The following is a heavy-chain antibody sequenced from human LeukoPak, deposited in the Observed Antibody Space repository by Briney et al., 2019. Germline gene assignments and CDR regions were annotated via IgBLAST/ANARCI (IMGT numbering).Heavy chain of an antibody. J-gene: IGHJ1*01. CDR1: GFTFSSYG. Sequence: GGSLRLSCAASGFTFSSYGMHWVRQAPGKGLEWVAVIWYDGSNKYYADSVKGRFTISRDNSKNTLYLQMNSLRAEDTAVYYCTSWGDTTAEYFQRWGQGTLVTVSS. CDR3: TSWGDTTAEYFQR. CDR2: IWYDGSNK. D-gene: IGHD2-21*02. V-gene: IGHV3-33*01.